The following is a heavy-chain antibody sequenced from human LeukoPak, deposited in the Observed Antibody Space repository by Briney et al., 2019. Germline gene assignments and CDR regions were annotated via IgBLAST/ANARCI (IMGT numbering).Heavy chain of an antibody. CDR1: GYTFTRYY. CDR3: ASDVYCSSTSCKDAFDI. D-gene: IGHD2-2*01. J-gene: IGHJ3*02. Sequence: ASVKVSWKASGYTFTRYYMHWVRQAPGQGLEWKGIINPSGGSTSYAQKFQGRVTMTRDTATSTVYLELSSLRTEDTAVYYCASDVYCSSTSCKDAFDIWGQGTMVTVSS. CDR2: INPSGGST. V-gene: IGHV1-46*01.